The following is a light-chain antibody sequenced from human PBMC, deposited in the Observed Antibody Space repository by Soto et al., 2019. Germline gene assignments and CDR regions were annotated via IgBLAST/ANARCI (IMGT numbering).Light chain of an antibody. CDR3: TSWTTSTTML. V-gene: IGLV2-14*03. CDR1: SSDIGAYHF. CDR2: DVN. J-gene: IGLJ2*01. Sequence: QSALTQPASVSGSPGQSITISCTGTSSDIGAYHFVSWYQQHPGKAPKLMLYDVNIRPSGVSNRFSGSKSGNTASLTISGLPAEDEADSYCTSWTTSTTMLFRGGTKLTVL.